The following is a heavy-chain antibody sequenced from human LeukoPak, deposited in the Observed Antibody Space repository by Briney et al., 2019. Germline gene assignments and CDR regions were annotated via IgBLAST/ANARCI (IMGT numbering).Heavy chain of an antibody. V-gene: IGHV5-51*01. CDR1: GYNFTNYW. CDR2: IYPGESDP. CDR3: ARLGRYDVLTGPDY. D-gene: IGHD3-9*01. J-gene: IGHJ4*02. Sequence: GESLKISCQGSGYNFTNYWIGWVRQTPGKGLEWMGIIYPGESDPRYSPSFQGQVTISADKSINTAYLRWGSLKAADAAMYYCARLGRYDVLTGPDYWGQGTLVTVSS.